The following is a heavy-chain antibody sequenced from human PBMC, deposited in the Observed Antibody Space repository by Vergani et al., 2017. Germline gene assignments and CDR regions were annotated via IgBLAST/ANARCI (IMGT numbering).Heavy chain of an antibody. J-gene: IGHJ1*01. D-gene: IGHD2-15*01. CDR2: ISYDGTQK. V-gene: IGHV3-30*03. CDR3: ATKSCGTPGCEMGYFRE. Sequence: QVHLVESGGGVVQPGRSLRLSCVVSGFTSSHYGMHWVRQAPGKGLEWVAVISYDGTQKYYADSVKGRFTISRDNSKSTLYLQMNSLRTEDTAVYYCATKSCGTPGCEMGYFREWGQGALVTVSS. CDR1: GFTSSHYG.